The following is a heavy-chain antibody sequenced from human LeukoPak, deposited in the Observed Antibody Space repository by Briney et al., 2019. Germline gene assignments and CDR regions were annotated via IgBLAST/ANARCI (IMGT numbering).Heavy chain of an antibody. CDR2: MNPNSGNT. Sequence: ASVKVSYKASGYTFTSYDINWVRQATGQGLEWMGWMNPNSGNTGYAQKFQGRVTITRNTSISTAYMELSSLRSEDTAVYYCARVAGYCSSTSCYPNWFDPWGQGTLVTVSS. D-gene: IGHD2-2*01. CDR1: GYTFTSYD. CDR3: ARVAGYCSSTSCYPNWFDP. V-gene: IGHV1-8*03. J-gene: IGHJ5*02.